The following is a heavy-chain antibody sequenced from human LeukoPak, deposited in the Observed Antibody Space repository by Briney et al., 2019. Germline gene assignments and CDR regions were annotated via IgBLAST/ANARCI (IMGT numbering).Heavy chain of an antibody. CDR2: IKSKIGGGTT. CDR1: GFTLSDAW. CDR3: TTESGDYNWFDP. J-gene: IGHJ5*02. Sequence: PGGSLRLSCAASGFTLSDAWMRWVRQPPGKGLEWVGRIKSKIGGGTTDYAVPVKGRFTISRDDSKNTLYLQMNTLKTEDAAVYYCTTESGDYNWFDPWGQGTLVTVSS. D-gene: IGHD1-26*01. V-gene: IGHV3-15*01.